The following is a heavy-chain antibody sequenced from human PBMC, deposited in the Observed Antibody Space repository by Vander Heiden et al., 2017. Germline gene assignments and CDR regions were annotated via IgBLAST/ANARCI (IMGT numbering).Heavy chain of an antibody. V-gene: IGHV3-21*01. Sequence: EVHRVESGGGLVKPGGSLRLYCAASGFTFSSYSMNWVRQAPGKGLEWVSSISSSSSYIYYADSVKGRFTISRDNAKNSLYLQMNSLRAEDTAVYYCARAGGDGYNLYGYWGQGTLVTVSS. CDR3: ARAGGDGYNLYGY. CDR1: GFTFSSYS. D-gene: IGHD5-12*01. J-gene: IGHJ4*02. CDR2: ISSSSSYI.